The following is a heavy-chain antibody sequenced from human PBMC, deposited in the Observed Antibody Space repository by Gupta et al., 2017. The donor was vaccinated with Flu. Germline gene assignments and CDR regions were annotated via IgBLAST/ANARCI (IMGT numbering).Heavy chain of an antibody. CDR2: IKSKTDGGTT. Sequence: EVQLVESGGGLVKPGGSLRLSCAASGFTFSNAWMSWVRQAPGKGLEWVGRIKSKTDGGTTDYAAPVKGRFTISRDDSKNTLYLQMNSLKTEDTAVYYCTNVGSGWTPDYYYYGMDVWGQGTTVTVSS. J-gene: IGHJ6*02. V-gene: IGHV3-15*01. D-gene: IGHD6-19*01. CDR3: TNVGSGWTPDYYYYGMDV. CDR1: GFTFSNAW.